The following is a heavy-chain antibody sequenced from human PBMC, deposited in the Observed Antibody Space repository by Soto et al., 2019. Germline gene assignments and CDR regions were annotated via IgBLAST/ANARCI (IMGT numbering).Heavy chain of an antibody. CDR1: GGYISSGGYS. J-gene: IGHJ6*02. CDR3: ASRGGVAKYSSSWYRDYYYYGMDV. V-gene: IGHV4-30-2*01. Sequence: SETLSVTCAVAGGYISSGGYSWSWIRQPPGKGLEWIGYIYYSGSTNYNPSLKSRVTISVDTSKNQFSLKLSSVTAADTAVYYCASRGGVAKYSSSWYRDYYYYGMDVWGQGTTVTVSS. CDR2: IYYSGST. D-gene: IGHD6-13*01.